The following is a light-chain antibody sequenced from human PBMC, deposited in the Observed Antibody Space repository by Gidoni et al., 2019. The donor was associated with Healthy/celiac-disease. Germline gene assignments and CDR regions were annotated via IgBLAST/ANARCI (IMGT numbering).Light chain of an antibody. CDR1: QSISSW. CDR3: QQYNRIFT. V-gene: IGKV1-5*03. Sequence: DIQMTQSTSTLSASVGDRVTITCRASQSISSWLAWYQQKPGKAPKLLIYKASSLESGVPSRFSGSGSGTEFTLTISSLQPDDFATYYCQQYNRIFTFGPGTKVDIK. J-gene: IGKJ3*01. CDR2: KAS.